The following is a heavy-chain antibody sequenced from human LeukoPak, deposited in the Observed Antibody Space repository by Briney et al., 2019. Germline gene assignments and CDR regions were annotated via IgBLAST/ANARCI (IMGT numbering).Heavy chain of an antibody. CDR2: INLSGGGT. CDR1: GYTFISYY. CDR3: AGSSVERQQLARFDY. Sequence: ASVKVSFKASGYTFISYYMHWVRQAPGQGLEWMGIINLSGGGTSHAQKFQGRVTMSRDTSTSTVYMELSSLRSEDTAVYYCAGSSVERQQLARFDYWGQGTLVTVSS. D-gene: IGHD6-13*01. V-gene: IGHV1-46*01. J-gene: IGHJ4*02.